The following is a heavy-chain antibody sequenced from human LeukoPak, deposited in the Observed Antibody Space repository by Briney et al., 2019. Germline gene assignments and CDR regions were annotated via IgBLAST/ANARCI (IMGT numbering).Heavy chain of an antibody. CDR1: GFTFSSYG. CDR2: ISYDGSNK. CDR3: AKDFYSYGVYYFDY. Sequence: GRSLRLSCAASGFTFSSYGMHWVRQAPGKGLEWVAVISYDGSNKYYADSVKGRFTISRDNSKNTLYLQMNSLRAEDTAVYYCAKDFYSYGVYYFDYWGQGTLVTVSS. D-gene: IGHD5-18*01. J-gene: IGHJ4*02. V-gene: IGHV3-30*18.